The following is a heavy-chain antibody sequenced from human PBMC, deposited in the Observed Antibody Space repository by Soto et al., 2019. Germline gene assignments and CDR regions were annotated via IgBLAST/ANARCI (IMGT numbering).Heavy chain of an antibody. CDR1: GYTFTSYC. J-gene: IGHJ4*02. CDR2: ISAYNGNT. CDR3: ARVAPYYYDSSGNPDY. V-gene: IGHV1-18*01. Sequence: ASVKVSCKASGYTFTSYCISWVRQAPGQGLEWMGWISAYNGNTNYAQKLQGRVTMTTDTSTSTAYMELRSLRSDDTAVYYCARVAPYYYDSSGNPDYWGQGTLVTVSS. D-gene: IGHD3-22*01.